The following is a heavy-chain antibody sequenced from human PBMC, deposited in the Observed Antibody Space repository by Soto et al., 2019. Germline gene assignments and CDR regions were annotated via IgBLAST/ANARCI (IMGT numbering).Heavy chain of an antibody. CDR3: ARYSALSGTYYFDY. J-gene: IGHJ4*02. CDR2: IAQRGSA. Sequence: QVQLQESGPGLVKPSVTLSLTCDVSGASISSGYWWSWVLQSPGKGLEWIGEIAQRGSANYRPSLKSRVNMSQDTAKHQFFLWSTSVTAADTAGYYCARYSALSGTYYFDYWGQGTLVTVSS. CDR1: GASISSGYW. V-gene: IGHV4-4*02. D-gene: IGHD6-13*01.